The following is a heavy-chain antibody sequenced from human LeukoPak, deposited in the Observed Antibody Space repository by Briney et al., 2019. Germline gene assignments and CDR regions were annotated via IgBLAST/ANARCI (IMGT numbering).Heavy chain of an antibody. V-gene: IGHV4-30-2*01. D-gene: IGHD3-22*01. J-gene: IGHJ4*02. CDR3: ARAPSDYYDSSGSFDY. Sequence: SQTLSLTCTVSGGSISSGGYYWSWIRQPPGKGLEWIAYIYHSGTTYYNPSLESRVTISVDRSKNQFSLKLSSVTAADTAVYYCARAPSDYYDSSGSFDYWGQGTLVTVSS. CDR1: GGSISSGGYY. CDR2: IYHSGTT.